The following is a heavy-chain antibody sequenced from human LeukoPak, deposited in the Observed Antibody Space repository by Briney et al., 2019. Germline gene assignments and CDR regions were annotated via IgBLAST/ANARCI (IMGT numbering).Heavy chain of an antibody. CDR2: ISGSGHSR. D-gene: IGHD5-12*01. V-gene: IGHV3-23*01. CDR3: AKEAGYSGYDYPDY. J-gene: IGHJ4*02. Sequence: GGSLRLSCAASGFTFSSYALSWVRQAPGKGLEWVSGISGSGHSRNYADSVKGRFTISRDNSKNTLYLQMNSLRVEDTAVYYCAKEAGYSGYDYPDYWGQGTLVTVSS. CDR1: GFTFSSYA.